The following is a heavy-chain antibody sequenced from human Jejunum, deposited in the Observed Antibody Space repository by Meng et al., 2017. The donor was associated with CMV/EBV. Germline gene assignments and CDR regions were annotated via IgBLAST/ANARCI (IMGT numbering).Heavy chain of an antibody. CDR3: TRESGYLI. D-gene: IGHD5-12*01. CDR1: GFTVSSNY. CDR2: IFGGGSST. V-gene: IGHV3-53*01. J-gene: IGHJ6*02. Sequence: RLSCVASGFTVSSNYMSWVRQAPGKGPEWVSFIFGGGSSTYYADSVKGRFTISKDDSKNTLYLQMNSLRVEDTAVYYCTRESGYLIWGQGTTVTVSS.